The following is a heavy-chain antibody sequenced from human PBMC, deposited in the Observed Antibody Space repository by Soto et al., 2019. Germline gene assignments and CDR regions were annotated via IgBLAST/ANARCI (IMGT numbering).Heavy chain of an antibody. CDR1: GGTFSSSA. CDR3: ARGDSSGYYEYYFDS. CDR2: IIPISNTA. J-gene: IGHJ4*02. D-gene: IGHD3-22*01. V-gene: IGHV1-69*01. Sequence: QVQLVQSGAEVKKPGSSVTVSCKASGGTFSSSAISWVRQAPGQGLEWMGGIIPISNTANYAQKFQGRVTITADESTSTAYMELRSLRSGDTAVYHCARGDSSGYYEYYFDSWGQGTLVTVSA.